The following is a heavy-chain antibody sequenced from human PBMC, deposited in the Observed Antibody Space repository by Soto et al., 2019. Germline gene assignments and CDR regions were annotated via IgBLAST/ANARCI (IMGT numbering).Heavy chain of an antibody. CDR1: GGSISSSSYY. J-gene: IGHJ4*02. CDR2: IYYSGST. V-gene: IGHV4-39*01. D-gene: IGHD5-12*01. Sequence: QLQLQESGPGLVKPSETLSLTCTVSGGSISSSSYYWGWIRQPPGKGLEWIGSIYYSGSTYYNPSLKSRVTISVDTSKNQFSLKLSSVNAADTALYYCSRHPRSGYDLHYYFDYWGQGTLVTVSS. CDR3: SRHPRSGYDLHYYFDY.